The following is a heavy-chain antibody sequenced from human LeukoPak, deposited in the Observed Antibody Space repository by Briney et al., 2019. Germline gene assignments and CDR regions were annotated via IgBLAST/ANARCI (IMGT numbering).Heavy chain of an antibody. V-gene: IGHV4-61*02. CDR2: IYTSGST. D-gene: IGHD3-22*01. CDR3: SGYRYYYYYMDV. CDR1: GGSISSGSYY. Sequence: PSETLSLTCTVSGGSISSGSYYWSWIRQPAGKGLEWIGRIYTSGSTNYNPSLKSRVTISVDTSKNQFSLKLSSVTAADTAVYDSSGYRYYYYYMDVWGKGTTVTVSS. J-gene: IGHJ6*03.